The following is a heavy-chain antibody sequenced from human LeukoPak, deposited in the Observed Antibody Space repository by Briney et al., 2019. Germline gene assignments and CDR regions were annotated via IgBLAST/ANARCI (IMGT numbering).Heavy chain of an antibody. CDR2: ISSSGSTI. J-gene: IGHJ4*02. CDR3: ARDSPAEPSNY. Sequence: GGSLRLSCAASGFTFSDYYMSWIRQAPGKGLEWVSYISSSGSTIYYADSVKGRFTISRDNAKNSLFLQMNSLRAEDTALYYCARDSPAEPSNYWGQGTLVTVSS. CDR1: GFTFSDYY. V-gene: IGHV3-11*01. D-gene: IGHD1-14*01.